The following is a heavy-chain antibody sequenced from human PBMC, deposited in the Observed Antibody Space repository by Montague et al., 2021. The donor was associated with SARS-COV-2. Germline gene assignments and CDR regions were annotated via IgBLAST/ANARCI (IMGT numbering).Heavy chain of an antibody. D-gene: IGHD4-11*01. Sequence: SETLSLTCAVYGESFSGFFWSWIRQPPGKGLEWIAEINDRGVTNYNYNPSIGSRVTISADTSKNQFSLKLRSATAADTAVYYCARWDPQTLTVISLRGKSANDYWGQGTLVTVSS. V-gene: IGHV4-34*01. CDR1: GESFSGFF. CDR3: ARWDPQTLTVISLRGKSANDY. J-gene: IGHJ4*02. CDR2: INDRGVTNY.